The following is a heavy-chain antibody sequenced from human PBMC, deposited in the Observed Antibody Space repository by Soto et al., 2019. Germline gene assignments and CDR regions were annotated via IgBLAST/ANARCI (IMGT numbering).Heavy chain of an antibody. CDR1: GGSISSGGYY. CDR2: IYYSGST. D-gene: IGHD5-18*01. Sequence: PSETLSLTCTVSGGSISSGGYYWSWIRQHPGKGLEWIGYIYYSGSTYYNPSLKSRVTISVDTSKNQFSLKLSSVTAADTAVYYCARDERGYSYGYNYYYGMDVWGQGTTVTVSS. CDR3: ARDERGYSYGYNYYYGMDV. V-gene: IGHV4-31*03. J-gene: IGHJ6*02.